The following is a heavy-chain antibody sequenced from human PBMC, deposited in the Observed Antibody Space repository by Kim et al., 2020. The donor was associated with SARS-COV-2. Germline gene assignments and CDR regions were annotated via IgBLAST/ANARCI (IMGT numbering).Heavy chain of an antibody. V-gene: IGHV1-8*01. CDR3: ARGEEMVRGGNQGGDY. D-gene: IGHD3-10*01. J-gene: IGHJ4*02. Sequence: ASVKVSCKASGYTFTSYDINWVRQATGQGLEWMGWMNPNSGNTGYAQKFQGRVTMTRNTSISTAYMELSSLRSEDTAVYYCARGEEMVRGGNQGGDYWGQGTLVTVSS. CDR2: MNPNSGNT. CDR1: GYTFTSYD.